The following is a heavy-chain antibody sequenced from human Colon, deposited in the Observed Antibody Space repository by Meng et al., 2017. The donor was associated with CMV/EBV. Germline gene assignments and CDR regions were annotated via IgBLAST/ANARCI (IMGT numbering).Heavy chain of an antibody. CDR3: ARMFAASSGWFDP. V-gene: IGHV1-46*01. CDR1: GNIFSSAY. D-gene: IGHD6-6*01. J-gene: IGHJ5*02. Sequence: ASVKVSCKASGNIFSSAYVHWVRQAPGQGLDWVGMVSLTGERPKYAQKFQGRVTMTRDTSMSTFYMELSSLVSEDTAVYYCARMFAASSGWFDPWGQGTLVTVSS. CDR2: VSLTGERP.